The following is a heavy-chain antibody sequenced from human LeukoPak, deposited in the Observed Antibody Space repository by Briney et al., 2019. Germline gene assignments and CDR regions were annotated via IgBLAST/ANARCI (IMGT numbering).Heavy chain of an antibody. Sequence: PSETLSLTCTVSGGSISSSSYYWGWIRQPPGKGLEWIGSIYYSGSTYYSPSLKSRVTISVDTSKNQFSLKLSSVTAADTAVYYCARVGISGYAFDYWGQGTLVTVSS. D-gene: IGHD5-12*01. J-gene: IGHJ4*02. CDR2: IYYSGST. CDR3: ARVGISGYAFDY. CDR1: GGSISSSSYY. V-gene: IGHV4-39*07.